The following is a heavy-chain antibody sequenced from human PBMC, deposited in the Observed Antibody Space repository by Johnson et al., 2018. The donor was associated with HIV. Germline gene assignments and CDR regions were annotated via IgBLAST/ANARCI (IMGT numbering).Heavy chain of an antibody. V-gene: IGHV3-30-3*01. J-gene: IGHJ3*02. D-gene: IGHD3-22*01. CDR1: GFTFSSYA. Sequence: QVQLVESGGGLVQPGGSLRLSSAASGFTFSSYAMHWVRQAPGKGLEWVAVISYDGSNKYYADSVKGRFTISRDNSKNPLYLQMNSLRADDTAVYYCARDSDSLYAFDIWGQGTMVTVSS. CDR3: ARDSDSLYAFDI. CDR2: ISYDGSNK.